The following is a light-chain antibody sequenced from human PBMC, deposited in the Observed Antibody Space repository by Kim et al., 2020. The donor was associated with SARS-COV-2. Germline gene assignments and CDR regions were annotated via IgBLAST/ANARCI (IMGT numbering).Light chain of an antibody. CDR1: QSLVYSDGNTY. V-gene: IGKV2-30*01. Sequence: DAVMTQSPLSLPVTLGQPASISCTSSQSLVYSDGNTYLNWFQQRPGQSPRRLIYRVSNRDSGVPDRFSGSVLGAVFTLKISSVEVEDIGLILGMQGSLWPYTLGQGTRLEI. J-gene: IGKJ2*01. CDR2: RVS. CDR3: MQGSLWPYT.